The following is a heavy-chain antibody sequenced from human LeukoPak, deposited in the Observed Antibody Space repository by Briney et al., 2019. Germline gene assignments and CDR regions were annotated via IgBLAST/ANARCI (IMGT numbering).Heavy chain of an antibody. V-gene: IGHV4-59*01. CDR3: ARINGHIFDY. J-gene: IGHJ4*02. D-gene: IGHD5-24*01. CDR1: GGSISSYY. Sequence: SETLSLTCTVSGGSISSYYWSWIRQPPGKGLEWIGYIYYRGSTNYNPSLKSRATISVDMSKNEFSLKLSSVTTADTAIYYCARINGHIFDYWGQGTLVTVSS. CDR2: IYYRGST.